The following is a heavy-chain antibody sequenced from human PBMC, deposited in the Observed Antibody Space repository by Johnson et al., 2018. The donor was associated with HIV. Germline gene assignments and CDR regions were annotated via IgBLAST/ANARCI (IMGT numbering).Heavy chain of an antibody. CDR2: ISYDGSNK. Sequence: QVQLVESGGGVVQPGRSLRLSCAASGFTFSSYAMHWVRQAPGKGLEWVAVISYDGSNKYYEDSVKGRFTISRDNSKNTLYLQMNSLRAEDTAVYYCARGGSHITIFGVDIKMGAFDSWGQGTMVTVSS. V-gene: IGHV3-30-3*01. D-gene: IGHD3-3*01. CDR1: GFTFSSYA. CDR3: ARGGSHITIFGVDIKMGAFDS. J-gene: IGHJ3*02.